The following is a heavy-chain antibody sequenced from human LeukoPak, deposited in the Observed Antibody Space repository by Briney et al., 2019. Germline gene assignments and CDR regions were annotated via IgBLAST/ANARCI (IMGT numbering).Heavy chain of an antibody. CDR2: ISYDGSNK. J-gene: IGHJ4*02. D-gene: IGHD4-23*01. CDR1: GFTFSSYG. Sequence: PGRSLRLSCAASGFTFSSYGMHWVRQAPGKGLEWVAVISYDGSNKYYADSVKGRFTISRDNSKNTLYLQMNSLRAEDTAVYYCAKNIGGFDYWGQGTLVTVSS. V-gene: IGHV3-30*18. CDR3: AKNIGGFDY.